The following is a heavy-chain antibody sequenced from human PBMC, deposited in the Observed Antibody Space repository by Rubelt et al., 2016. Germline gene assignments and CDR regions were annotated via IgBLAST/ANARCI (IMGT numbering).Heavy chain of an antibody. V-gene: IGHV4-34*01. CDR1: GGSFSGYY. D-gene: IGHD1-26*01. CDR2: INHSGST. J-gene: IGHJ6*02. Sequence: QVQLQQWGAGLLKPSETLSLTCAVYGGSFSGYYWSWIRQPPGKGLEWIGEINHSGSTNYNPSLKSRVTISVDTSKNQFSLKLSSVTAADTAVYYCARGRMGFHYYYYGMDVWGQGITVTVSS. CDR3: ARGRMGFHYYYYGMDV.